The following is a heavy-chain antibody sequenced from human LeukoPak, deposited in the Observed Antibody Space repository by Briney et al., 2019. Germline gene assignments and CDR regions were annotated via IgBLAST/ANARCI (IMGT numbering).Heavy chain of an antibody. Sequence: ASVKVSCKASGYTFTSYGISWVRQAPGQGLEWMGWISAYNGNTNYAQKLQGRVTMTTDTSTSTAYMELRSLRSDDTAVYYCVREGARGIEATWFDYWGQGTLVTVSS. V-gene: IGHV1-18*01. CDR3: VREGARGIEATWFDY. J-gene: IGHJ4*02. CDR2: ISAYNGNT. D-gene: IGHD5-12*01. CDR1: GYTFTSYG.